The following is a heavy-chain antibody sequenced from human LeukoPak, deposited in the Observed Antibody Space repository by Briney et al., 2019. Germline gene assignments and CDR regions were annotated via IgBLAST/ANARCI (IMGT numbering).Heavy chain of an antibody. CDR2: IIGGGEST. V-gene: IGHV3-23*01. J-gene: IGHJ4*02. CDR3: ARGGSHERIGYSRYFDY. Sequence: GGSLRLSCAASGFTFSSYAMSWVRQAPGKGLEWVSGIIGGGESTFYADSVKGRFTISRDISKSTLYLQVNDLRAEDTAIYYCARGGSHERIGYSRYFDYWGQGTLVAVSS. D-gene: IGHD3-22*01. CDR1: GFTFSSYA.